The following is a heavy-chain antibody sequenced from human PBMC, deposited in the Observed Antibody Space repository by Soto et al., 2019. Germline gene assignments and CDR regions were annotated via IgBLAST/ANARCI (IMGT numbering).Heavy chain of an antibody. CDR2: LSYEGSEE. Sequence: QVRLVESGGGVVQPGRSLRLSCAASGFNFGVFGMHWVRQAPGKGLEWLSVLSYEGSEEYYADSVRGRFTISRDNSKNTPCLQMDSLRVDDTGVYYCALTRRSSLLEVAGPGFEYWGQGTLVTVS. J-gene: IGHJ4*02. CDR3: ALTRRSSLLEVAGPGFEY. CDR1: GFNFGVFG. V-gene: IGHV3-30*03. D-gene: IGHD6-19*01.